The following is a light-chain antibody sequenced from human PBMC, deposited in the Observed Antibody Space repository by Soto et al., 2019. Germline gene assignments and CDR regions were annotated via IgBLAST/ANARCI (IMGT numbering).Light chain of an antibody. CDR1: QSVSSNY. Sequence: EIVLTQSPGTLSLSPGERATLSCRASQSVSSNYLAWYQQKPGQAPRPLIYGASSRATGIPDRFSGSGAGTDFTLTISRLESEDFGVCYCQQYGCSPWTFGKGTKVEVK. CDR2: GAS. V-gene: IGKV3-20*01. CDR3: QQYGCSPWT. J-gene: IGKJ1*01.